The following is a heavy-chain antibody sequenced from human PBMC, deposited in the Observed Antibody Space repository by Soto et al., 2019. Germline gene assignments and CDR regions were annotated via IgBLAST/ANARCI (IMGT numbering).Heavy chain of an antibody. D-gene: IGHD3-16*01. CDR2: ISRDGSTM. CDR3: VGGVASCY. J-gene: IGHJ4*02. V-gene: IGHV3-30*03. CDR1: GVTLSNFG. Sequence: QVQLVESGGGVVQPGRSLRLSCAASGVTLSNFGMHWVRQAPGKGLEWVAVISRDGSTMFYADSVKGRFTISRDSSRNTLYLQMAGLRAEDTAVYHCVGGVASCYWGQGTLVTVSS.